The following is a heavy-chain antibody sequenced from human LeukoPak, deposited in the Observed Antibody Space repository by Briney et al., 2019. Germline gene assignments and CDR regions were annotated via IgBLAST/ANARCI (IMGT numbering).Heavy chain of an antibody. J-gene: IGHJ5*02. CDR3: TRGGGGWSRSS. D-gene: IGHD6-19*01. V-gene: IGHV4-38-2*01. Sequence: PSETLSLTCAVSGYSISSGYYWDWIRQPPGKGLEWIGTISHSGSNSYNPSLKSRVTISVDTSKNQLSLKLSSVTAADTALYYCTRGGGGWSRSSWGLGTLVTVSS. CDR1: GYSISSGYY. CDR2: ISHSGSN.